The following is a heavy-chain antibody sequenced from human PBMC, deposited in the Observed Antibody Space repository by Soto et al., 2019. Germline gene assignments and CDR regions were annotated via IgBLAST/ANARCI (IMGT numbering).Heavy chain of an antibody. CDR1: GFSLSTSGVG. J-gene: IGHJ4*02. Sequence: QITLKESGPTLVKPTQTLTLTCTFSGFSLSTSGVGVGWIRQPPGKALEWLALIYWDDDKRYSPSLKSRLTIXKXXSKNQVVLTVTNMDPVDTATYYCAHRNGDLYYFDYWGQGTLVTVSS. CDR2: IYWDDDK. V-gene: IGHV2-5*02. CDR3: AHRNGDLYYFDY. D-gene: IGHD4-17*01.